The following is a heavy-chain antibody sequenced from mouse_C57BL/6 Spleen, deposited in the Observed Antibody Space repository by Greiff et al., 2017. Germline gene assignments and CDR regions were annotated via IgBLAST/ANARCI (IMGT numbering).Heavy chain of an antibody. CDR1: GFNIKDYY. CDR2: IDPEDGDT. V-gene: IGHV14-1*01. J-gene: IGHJ2*01. CDR3: TSSTVVATDFDY. Sequence: DVQLQESGAELVRPGASVKLSCTASGFNIKDYYMHWVKQRPEQGLEWIGRIDPEDGDTEYAPKFQGKATMTADTSSNTAYLQLSSLTSEDTAVYYCTSSTVVATDFDYWGQGTTLTVSS. D-gene: IGHD1-1*01.